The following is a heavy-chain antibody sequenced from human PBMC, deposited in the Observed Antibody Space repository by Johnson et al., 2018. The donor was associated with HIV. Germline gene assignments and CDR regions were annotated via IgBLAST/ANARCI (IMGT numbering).Heavy chain of an antibody. CDR1: GFTFSSYA. D-gene: IGHD1-26*01. CDR2: ISDSGST. CDR3: ARDFGLEWELDGAFDI. V-gene: IGHV3-23*04. Sequence: VQLVESGGGLVQPGVSLILSCAASGFTFSSYAMSWVRQAPGKGLEWVSAISDSGSTYYADSVKGRFTISRDNSKNSLYLQMNSLRAEDTALYYCARDFGLEWELDGAFDIWGQGTMVTVSS. J-gene: IGHJ3*02.